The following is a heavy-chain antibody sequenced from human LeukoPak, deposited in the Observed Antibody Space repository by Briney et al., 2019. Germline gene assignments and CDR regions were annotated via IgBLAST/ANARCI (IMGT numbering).Heavy chain of an antibody. J-gene: IGHJ4*02. D-gene: IGHD6-13*01. Sequence: SETLSLTCAVYGGSFSGYYWSWIRQPPGKGLEWIGEINHSGSTNYNPSLKSRVTISVDTSKNQFSLKLSSVTAADTAVYYCARVRFGAAAVWGQGTLVTVSS. CDR2: INHSGST. CDR1: GGSFSGYY. V-gene: IGHV4-34*01. CDR3: ARVRFGAAAV.